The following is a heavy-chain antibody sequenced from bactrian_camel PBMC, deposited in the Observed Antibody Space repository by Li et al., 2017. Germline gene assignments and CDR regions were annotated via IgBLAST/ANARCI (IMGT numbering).Heavy chain of an antibody. V-gene: IGHV3S1*01. CDR3: AAGKRPCVLSYVDY. Sequence: QVQLVESGGGSVQAGGSLRLSCTTSGYTSSGNFIAWFRQAPGKEREGVAAIFTGGGSAHYADSVKGRFTVSEDKAKKTVYLEMNRPKPEDTATYYCAAGKRPCVLSYVDYWGQGTQVTVS. CDR1: GYTSSGNF. D-gene: IGHD4*01. CDR2: IFTGGGSA. J-gene: IGHJ4*01.